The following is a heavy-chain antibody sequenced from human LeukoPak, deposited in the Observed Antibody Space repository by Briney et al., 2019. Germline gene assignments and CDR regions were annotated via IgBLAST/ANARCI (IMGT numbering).Heavy chain of an antibody. D-gene: IGHD3-10*01. CDR3: VKAKRADGSGSSDYFDY. CDR2: VSYDGSPK. CDR1: GFTFRSYG. J-gene: IGHJ4*02. Sequence: RPGWSLRLFCAASGFTFRSYGMHWFRQGPGKGLEWVPVVSYDGSPKSYADSVNGRFPISRDNSNNTIYLQMNSLEGEATAVYYCVKAKRADGSGSSDYFDYWGQGTLVTVSP. V-gene: IGHV3-30*18.